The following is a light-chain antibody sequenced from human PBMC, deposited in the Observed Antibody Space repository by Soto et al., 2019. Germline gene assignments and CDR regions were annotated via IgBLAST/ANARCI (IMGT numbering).Light chain of an antibody. V-gene: IGKV3-20*01. J-gene: IGKJ5*01. CDR3: QQYGGSPIT. Sequence: EVVITQSQDTMCVSQGERVTLSCRASQSVTTRLAWYQHKPGQAPTLLMSGASNRASGVPVRFSGSGSGTDFTLTIARLEPEDFALYYCQQYGGSPITVGLGTRLEI. CDR1: QSVTTR. CDR2: GAS.